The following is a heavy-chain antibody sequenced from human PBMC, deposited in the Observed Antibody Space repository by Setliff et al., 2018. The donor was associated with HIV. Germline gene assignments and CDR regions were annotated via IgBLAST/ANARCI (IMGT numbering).Heavy chain of an antibody. Sequence: GESLKISCRGSGYTFTNYWIGWVRQMPGRGLEWMGIIYPGDSDTRYSPSFEGQVTMSADKSINTAYLQWSSLKASDTAIYYCTRQGDFGQWGDYWGQGAQVTVSS. J-gene: IGHJ4*02. CDR3: TRQGDFGQWGDY. D-gene: IGHD4-17*01. CDR1: GYTFTNYW. V-gene: IGHV5-51*01. CDR2: IYPGDSDT.